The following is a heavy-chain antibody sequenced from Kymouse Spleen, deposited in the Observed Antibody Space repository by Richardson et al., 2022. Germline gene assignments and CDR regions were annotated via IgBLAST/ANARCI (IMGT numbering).Heavy chain of an antibody. CDR1: GGSFSGYY. D-gene: IGHD3-10*01. V-gene: IGHV4-34*01. J-gene: IGHJ4*02. CDR2: INHSGST. Sequence: QVQLQQWGAGLLKPSETLSLTCAVYGGSFSGYYWSWIRQPPGKGLEWIGEINHSGSTNYNPSLKSRVTISVDTSKNQFSLKLSSVTAADTAVYYCARGLVLLWFGELSYFDYWGQGTLVTVSS. CDR3: ARGLVLLWFGELSYFDY.